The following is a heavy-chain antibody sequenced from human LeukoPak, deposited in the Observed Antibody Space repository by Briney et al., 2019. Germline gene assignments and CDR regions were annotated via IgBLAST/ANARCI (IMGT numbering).Heavy chain of an antibody. V-gene: IGHV3-21*01. Sequence: PGGSLRLSCAASGFTFSSYSMNWIRQAPGKGLEWVSSISSSTSYIYYADSVKGRFTISKDNAKNSLYLQMNSLRAEDTAVYYCARAGGSTVSHSDYWGQGALVTVSS. CDR1: GFTFSSYS. CDR3: ARAGGSTVSHSDY. D-gene: IGHD4-17*01. CDR2: ISSSTSYI. J-gene: IGHJ4*02.